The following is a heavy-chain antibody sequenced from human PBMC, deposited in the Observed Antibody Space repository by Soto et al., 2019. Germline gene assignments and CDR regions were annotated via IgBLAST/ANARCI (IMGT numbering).Heavy chain of an antibody. V-gene: IGHV3-33*01. CDR1: GFTFSSYG. J-gene: IGHJ5*02. D-gene: IGHD6-6*01. CDR2: IWYDGSNK. CDR3: ARETGSDSSSNNWFDP. Sequence: PGGSLRLSCAASGFTFSSYGMHWVRQAPGKGLEWVAVIWYDGSNKYYADSVKGRFTISRDNSKNTLYLQMNSLRAEDTAVYYCARETGSDSSSNNWFDPWGQGT.